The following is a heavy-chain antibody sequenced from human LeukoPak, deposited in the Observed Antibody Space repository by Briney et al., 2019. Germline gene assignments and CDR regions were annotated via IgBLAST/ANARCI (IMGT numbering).Heavy chain of an antibody. CDR1: GDSITNPKW. Sequence: PSGTLSLTCAVSGDSITNPKWWSWVRQPPGKGLEWLGEIYYGGTANYNPSLGSRVTISVDKSKNQLSLRLSSVTAADTAVYYCARGDSSSWYIDYWGQGTLVTVSS. CDR3: ARGDSSSWYIDY. J-gene: IGHJ4*02. V-gene: IGHV4-4*02. CDR2: IYYGGTA. D-gene: IGHD6-13*01.